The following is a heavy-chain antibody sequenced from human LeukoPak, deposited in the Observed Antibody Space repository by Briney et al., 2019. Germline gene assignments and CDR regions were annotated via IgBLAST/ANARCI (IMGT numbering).Heavy chain of an antibody. CDR1: GGFISSYY. CDR3: AKGVGGSYYRY. V-gene: IGHV4-59*01. CDR2: IYYSGST. Sequence: SETLSLTRTVSGGFISSYYWSWIRQPPGKGLEWIGYIYYSGSTNYNPSLKSRVTISVDTSKNQFSLKLSSVTAADTAVYYCAKGVGGSYYRYWGQGTLVIVSS. J-gene: IGHJ4*02. D-gene: IGHD3-10*01.